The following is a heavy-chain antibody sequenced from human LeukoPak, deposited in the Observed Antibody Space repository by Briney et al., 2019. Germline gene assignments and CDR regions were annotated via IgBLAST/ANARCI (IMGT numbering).Heavy chain of an antibody. CDR3: ARGKDIAAGSYLAPLDY. D-gene: IGHD1-26*01. CDR2: ISPIFGTA. V-gene: IGHV1-69*13. CDR1: GGTFSSYA. J-gene: IGHJ4*02. Sequence: ASVKVSCKASGGTFSSYAISWVRQAPGQGLEWMGGISPIFGTANYAQKFQGRVTITADESTSTAYMELSSLRSEDTAVYYCARGKDIAAGSYLAPLDYWGQGTLVTVSS.